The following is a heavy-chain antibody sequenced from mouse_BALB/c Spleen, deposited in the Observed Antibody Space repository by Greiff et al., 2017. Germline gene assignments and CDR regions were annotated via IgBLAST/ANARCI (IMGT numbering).Heavy chain of an antibody. D-gene: IGHD1-2*01. Sequence: EVQGVESGGGLVQPGGSRKLSCAASGFTFSSFGMHWVRQAPEKGLEWVAYISSGSSTIYYADTVKGRFTISRDNPKNTLFLQMTSLRSEDTAMYYCPRWATALDYWGQGTTLTVSS. CDR3: PRWATALDY. J-gene: IGHJ2*01. CDR1: GFTFSSFG. V-gene: IGHV5-17*02. CDR2: ISSGSSTI.